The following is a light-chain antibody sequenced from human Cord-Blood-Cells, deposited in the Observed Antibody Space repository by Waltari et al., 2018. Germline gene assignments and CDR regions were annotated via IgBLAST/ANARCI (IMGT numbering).Light chain of an antibody. CDR3: QQYYSTPGT. Sequence: DIVMTQSPDSLAVSLGERVTINCKSSQSVLYSSNNKNYLAWYQQKPGQPPKRLIYWASTRESGVPDRFSGSRSGTDFTLSISSLQAEDVAVYYCQQYYSTPGTFGQGTKVEIK. J-gene: IGKJ1*01. CDR2: WAS. V-gene: IGKV4-1*01. CDR1: QSVLYSSNNKNY.